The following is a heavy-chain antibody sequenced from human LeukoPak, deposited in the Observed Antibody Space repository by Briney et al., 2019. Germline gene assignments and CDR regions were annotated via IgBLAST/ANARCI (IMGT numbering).Heavy chain of an antibody. D-gene: IGHD1-26*01. CDR3: AKDRGKWEPQQYYFDY. CDR2: ISYDGSNK. J-gene: IGHJ4*02. Sequence: GSLRLSCAASGFTFSSYGMHWVRQAPGKGLEWVAVISYDGSNKYYADSVKGRFTISRDNSKNTLYLQMNSLRAEDTAVYYCAKDRGKWEPQQYYFDYWGQGTLVTVSS. V-gene: IGHV3-30*18. CDR1: GFTFSSYG.